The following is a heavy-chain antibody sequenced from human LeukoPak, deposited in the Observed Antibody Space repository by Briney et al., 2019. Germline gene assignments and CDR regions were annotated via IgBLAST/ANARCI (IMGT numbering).Heavy chain of an antibody. V-gene: IGHV3-23*01. J-gene: IGHJ4*02. D-gene: IGHD6-13*01. CDR3: AKTAGSNWSFAG. Sequence: GGSLRLSCAASGFTFRNYGMSWVRQAPGKGLEWVAAISGSDGRSYYADSVKGRFTTSRDNAKNTLWLQMNSLRAADAAVYYCAKTAGSNWSFAGWSQGSLVTV. CDR1: GFTFRNYG. CDR2: ISGSDGRS.